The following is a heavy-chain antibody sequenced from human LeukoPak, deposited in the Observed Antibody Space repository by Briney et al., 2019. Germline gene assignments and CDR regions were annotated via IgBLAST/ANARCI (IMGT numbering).Heavy chain of an antibody. J-gene: IGHJ4*02. V-gene: IGHV3-48*02. Sequence: GGSLRLSCAASGFTFSSYSMNWVRQAPGRGLEWVSYISSTYDIYYSDSVRGRFTISRDNAKNSVYLQMNSLRDEDTAVYYCARDHNWGFDFWGQGTLVAVSS. CDR3: ARDHNWGFDF. D-gene: IGHD7-27*01. CDR1: GFTFSSYS. CDR2: ISSTYDI.